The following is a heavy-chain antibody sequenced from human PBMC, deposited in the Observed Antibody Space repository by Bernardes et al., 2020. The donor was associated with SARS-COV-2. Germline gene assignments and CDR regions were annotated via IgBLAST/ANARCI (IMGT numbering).Heavy chain of an antibody. V-gene: IGHV4-59*01. CDR2: TYYSGST. Sequence: SETLSPTCTVSGGSIGSYYWAWIRQPPGKGLEWIGYTYYSGSTNYNPSLKSRFTITVDRSQNQFSLNLSSVTPADTAVYYCARDLSHLVRRGFDLWGRGTLVTVSS. D-gene: IGHD3-10*01. CDR1: GGSIGSYY. CDR3: ARDLSHLVRRGFDL. J-gene: IGHJ2*01.